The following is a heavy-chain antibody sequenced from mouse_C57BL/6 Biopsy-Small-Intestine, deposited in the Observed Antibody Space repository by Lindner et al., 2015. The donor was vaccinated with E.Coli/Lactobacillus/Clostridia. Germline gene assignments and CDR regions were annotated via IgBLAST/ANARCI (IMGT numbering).Heavy chain of an antibody. J-gene: IGHJ2*01. CDR2: IYPGDGDT. D-gene: IGHD3-3*01. CDR3: ARKGTWVFDY. CDR1: GYAFSKSW. V-gene: IGHV1-82*01. Sequence: VQLQESGPELVKPGASVEISCKASGYAFSKSWMNWVKQRPGKGLEWIGRIYPGDGDTNYNGKFKGKATLTADKSSSTAYMQLSSLTSEDSAVYFCARKGTWVFDYRGQGTTLTVSS.